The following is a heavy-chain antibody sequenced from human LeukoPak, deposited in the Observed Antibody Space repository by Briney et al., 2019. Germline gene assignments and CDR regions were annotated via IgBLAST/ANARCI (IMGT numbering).Heavy chain of an antibody. CDR3: ARVALGLWDPTVTEPSGGDY. V-gene: IGHV1-18*04. Sequence: ASVKVSCKAPGDTLANYGITWVRQAPGQGLEWMGWNTGYSGNTNYAQHFQGRVTMTTERSTSTAYLELSRLRSDDTAVYYCARVALGLWDPTVTEPSGGDYWGQGTLVTVSS. D-gene: IGHD4-17*01. CDR1: GDTLANYG. J-gene: IGHJ4*02. CDR2: NTGYSGNT.